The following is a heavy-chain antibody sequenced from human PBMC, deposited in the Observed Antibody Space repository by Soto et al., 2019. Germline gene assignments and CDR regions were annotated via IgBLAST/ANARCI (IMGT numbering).Heavy chain of an antibody. Sequence: EVQLVESGGGLVQPGGSLRLSCAASGFTFSSYWMSWVRQAPGKGLEWVANIKEDGTEKYYVDSVKGRFTISRDNAKNSLYLQMNARRAEDTAMYYCARAYLDDSGHDWGQGTLVTVSS. J-gene: IGHJ4*02. D-gene: IGHD3-22*01. CDR3: ARAYLDDSGHD. CDR1: GFTFSSYW. V-gene: IGHV3-7*01. CDR2: IKEDGTEK.